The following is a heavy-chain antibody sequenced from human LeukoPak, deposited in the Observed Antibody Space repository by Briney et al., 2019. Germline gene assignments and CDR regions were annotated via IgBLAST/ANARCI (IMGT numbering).Heavy chain of an antibody. D-gene: IGHD5-18*01. CDR2: ISSSSSII. V-gene: IGHV3-48*01. CDR1: GFTFSSYS. CDR3: ARARGYNYGYSDY. Sequence: GGSLRLSCAASGFTFSSYSMNWVRQAPGKGLEWVSYISSSSSIIDYADSVKGRFTISRDNAKNSLYLQMNSLRAEDTAVYYCARARGYNYGYSDYWGQGTLVTVSS. J-gene: IGHJ4*02.